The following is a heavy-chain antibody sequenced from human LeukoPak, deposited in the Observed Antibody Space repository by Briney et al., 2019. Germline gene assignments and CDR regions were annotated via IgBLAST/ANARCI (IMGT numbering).Heavy chain of an antibody. D-gene: IGHD1-26*01. CDR1: GFIFSDHY. J-gene: IGHJ3*02. CDR3: ASPVGATTVRAFDI. Sequence: GGSLRLSCAASGFIFSDHYMDWVRQAPRKGLEWVGRTRNEANIYTTKYAASVKGRFTISRDDSKNSLYLQMNSLKTEDTAVYYCASPVGATTVRAFDIWGQGTMVTVSS. CDR2: TRNEANIYTT. V-gene: IGHV3-72*01.